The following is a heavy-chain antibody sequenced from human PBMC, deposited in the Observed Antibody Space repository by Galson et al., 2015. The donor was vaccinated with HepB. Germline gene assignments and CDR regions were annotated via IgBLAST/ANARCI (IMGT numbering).Heavy chain of an antibody. J-gene: IGHJ3*02. CDR3: TRRGGDPVPGVCDI. CDR1: GYTFTSYY. Sequence: SVKVSCKASGYTFTSYYMHWVRQAPGQGLEWMGIINPSDGSITYAQKFQGRVTMTRDTSASTVYMELSSLRSEDTAVYYCTRRGGDPVPGVCDIWGQGTMVTVSS. V-gene: IGHV1-46*03. CDR2: INPSDGSI. D-gene: IGHD2-21*02.